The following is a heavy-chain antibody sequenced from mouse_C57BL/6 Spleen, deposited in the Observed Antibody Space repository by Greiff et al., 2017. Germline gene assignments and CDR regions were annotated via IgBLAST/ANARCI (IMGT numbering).Heavy chain of an antibody. J-gene: IGHJ4*01. CDR2: INPSSGYT. D-gene: IGHD2-4*01. Sequence: QVQLKESGAELARPGASVKMSCKASGYTFTSYTMHWVKQRPGQGLEWIGYINPSSGYTKYNQKFKDKATLTADKSSSTAYMQLSSLTSEDSAVYFCARHEGLYDYDGYAMDYWGQGTSVTVSS. V-gene: IGHV1-4*01. CDR3: ARHEGLYDYDGYAMDY. CDR1: GYTFTSYT.